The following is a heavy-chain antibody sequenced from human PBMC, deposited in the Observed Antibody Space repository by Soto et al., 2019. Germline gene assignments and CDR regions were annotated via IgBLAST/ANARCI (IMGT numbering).Heavy chain of an antibody. D-gene: IGHD2-2*01. CDR2: IIPISGTA. CDR3: ARSQGSSTSLEIYYYYYYGMDV. CDR1: GGTFSSYA. Sequence: QVQLVQSGAEVKKPGSSVNVSCKASGGTFSSYAISWVRQAPGQGLEWMGGIIPISGTANYAQKFQGRVTITADESTSTADMELSSLRSEDTAVYYCARSQGSSTSLEIYYYYYYGMDVWGQGTTVTVSS. V-gene: IGHV1-69*01. J-gene: IGHJ6*02.